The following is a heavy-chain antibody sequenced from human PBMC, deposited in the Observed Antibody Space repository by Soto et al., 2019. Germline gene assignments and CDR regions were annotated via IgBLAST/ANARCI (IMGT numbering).Heavy chain of an antibody. CDR3: AREGIAAAGYYYYYGMDV. V-gene: IGHV3-21*01. D-gene: IGHD6-13*01. Sequence: VGSLRLSCAASGFTFSSYSMNWVRQAPGKGLEWVSSISSSSSYIYYADSVKGRFTISRDNAKNSLYLQMNSLRAEDTAVYYCAREGIAAAGYYYYYGMDVWGQGTTVTVLL. J-gene: IGHJ6*02. CDR1: GFTFSSYS. CDR2: ISSSSSYI.